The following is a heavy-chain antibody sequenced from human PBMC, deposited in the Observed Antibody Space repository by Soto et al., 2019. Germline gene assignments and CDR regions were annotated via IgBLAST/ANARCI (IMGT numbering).Heavy chain of an antibody. CDR2: ISYDGSNK. CDR1: GFTFSSYG. Sequence: QVQLVESGGGVVQPGRSLRLSCAASGFTFSSYGMHWVRQAPGKGLEWVAVISYDGSNKYYADSVKGRFTISRDNSKNALYLQMNSLRAEDTAVYYCAKPRLLPYCSGGSCYGRVGDAFDIWGQGTMVTVSS. CDR3: AKPRLLPYCSGGSCYGRVGDAFDI. D-gene: IGHD2-15*01. V-gene: IGHV3-30*18. J-gene: IGHJ3*02.